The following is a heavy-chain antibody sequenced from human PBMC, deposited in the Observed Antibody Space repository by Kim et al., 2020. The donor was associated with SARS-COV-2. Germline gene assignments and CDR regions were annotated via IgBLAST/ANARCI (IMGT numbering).Heavy chain of an antibody. V-gene: IGHV3-11*04. Sequence: KGRFTISRDNAKNSLSLQMNSLAAEDTAVYYCARDSGFCTNGVCYTRFEFWGQGTLVTVSS. J-gene: IGHJ4*02. CDR3: ARDSGFCTNGVCYTRFEF. D-gene: IGHD2-8*01.